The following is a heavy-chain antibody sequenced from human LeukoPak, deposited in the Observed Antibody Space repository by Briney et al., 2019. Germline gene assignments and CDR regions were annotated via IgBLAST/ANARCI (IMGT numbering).Heavy chain of an antibody. Sequence: PSETLSLTCTVSGVSISSSNSYWGWIRQPPGKGLEWIGSIYYSGSTYYNPSLKSRVTISVDTSKNQFSLKLSSVTAADTAVYYCASLSIAVAGKADYWGQGTLVTVPS. CDR2: IYYSGST. CDR3: ASLSIAVAGKADY. J-gene: IGHJ4*02. CDR1: GVSISSSNSY. V-gene: IGHV4-39*07. D-gene: IGHD6-19*01.